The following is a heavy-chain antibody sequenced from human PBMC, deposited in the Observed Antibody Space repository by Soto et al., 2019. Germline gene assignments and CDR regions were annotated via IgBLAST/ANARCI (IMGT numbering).Heavy chain of an antibody. V-gene: IGHV4-39*01. CDR3: ARQAVLRFLEWLSGGDYYYYGMDV. CDR1: GGSISSSSYY. J-gene: IGHJ6*02. D-gene: IGHD3-3*01. CDR2: IYYSGST. Sequence: PSETLSLTCTVSGGSISSSSYYWGWIRQPPGKGLEWIGSIYYSGSTYYNPSLKSRVTISVDTPKNQFSLKLSSVTAADTAVYYCARQAVLRFLEWLSGGDYYYYGMDVWGQGTTVTVSS.